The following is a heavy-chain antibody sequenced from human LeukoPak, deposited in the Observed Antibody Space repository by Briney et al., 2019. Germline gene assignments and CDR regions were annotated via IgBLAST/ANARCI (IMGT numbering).Heavy chain of an antibody. CDR3: ARDRGGSGDY. J-gene: IGHJ4*02. Sequence: GGSLRPSCAASGFTFSRYWMSWVRQAPGKGLEWVANIKQDGSEKYYVDSVKGRFTISRDNAKNSLYLQMNSLRAEDTAVYYCARDRGGSGDYWGQGTLVTVSS. V-gene: IGHV3-7*01. D-gene: IGHD2-15*01. CDR1: GFTFSRYW. CDR2: IKQDGSEK.